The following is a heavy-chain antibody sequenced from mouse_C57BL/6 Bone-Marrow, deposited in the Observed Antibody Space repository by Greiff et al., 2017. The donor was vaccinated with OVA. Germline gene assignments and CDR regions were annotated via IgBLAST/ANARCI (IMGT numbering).Heavy chain of an antibody. Sequence: EVKLMESGGGLVKPGGSLKLSCAASGFTFSSYAMSWVRQTPEKRLEWVATISDGGSYTYYPDNVKGRFTISRDNAKNNLYLQMSHLKSEDTAMYYCARDGGSSTGYFDYWGQGTTLTVSS. J-gene: IGHJ2*01. CDR2: ISDGGSYT. CDR1: GFTFSSYA. CDR3: ARDGGSSTGYFDY. D-gene: IGHD1-1*01. V-gene: IGHV5-4*01.